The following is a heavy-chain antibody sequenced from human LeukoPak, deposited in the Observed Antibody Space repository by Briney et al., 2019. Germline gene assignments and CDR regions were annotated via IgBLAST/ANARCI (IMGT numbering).Heavy chain of an antibody. V-gene: IGHV4-59*12. D-gene: IGHD3-9*01. CDR2: VHYSGST. J-gene: IGHJ4*02. CDR3: ATGRSIRYFDY. CDR1: GVSIFSSY. Sequence: SETLSLTCTVSGVSIFSSYWNWVRQPPGRGLEWIGYVHYSGSTNYNPSLKSRVTMSVDTSKSQFSLKLSSATAADTAVYYCATGRSIRYFDYWGQGTLLTVSS.